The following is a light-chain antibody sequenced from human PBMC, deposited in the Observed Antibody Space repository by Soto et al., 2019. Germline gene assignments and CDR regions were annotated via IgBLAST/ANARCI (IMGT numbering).Light chain of an antibody. V-gene: IGKV3-20*01. CDR1: QSVSYTY. J-gene: IGKJ1*01. Sequence: EIVLTQSPGTLSLSPGERATLSCRASQSVSYTYLAWYQQKPGQSPRLLIYSASSRATGIPDRFSGSGSETDFTLTISRLEPEDFAVYYCHQYCRSPKFGQGTKVAIK. CDR3: HQYCRSPK. CDR2: SAS.